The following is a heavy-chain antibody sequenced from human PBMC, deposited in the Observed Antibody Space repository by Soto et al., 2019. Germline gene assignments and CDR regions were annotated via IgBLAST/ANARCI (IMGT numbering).Heavy chain of an antibody. Sequence: GGSLRLSCAASGFTFSSYGMHWVRQAPGKGLEWVAVIWYDGSNKYYADSVKGRFTISRDNSKNTLYLQMNSLRAEDTAVYYCARAGFGELLNNFDYWGQGTLVTVSS. J-gene: IGHJ4*02. V-gene: IGHV3-33*01. CDR2: IWYDGSNK. D-gene: IGHD3-10*01. CDR1: GFTFSSYG. CDR3: ARAGFGELLNNFDY.